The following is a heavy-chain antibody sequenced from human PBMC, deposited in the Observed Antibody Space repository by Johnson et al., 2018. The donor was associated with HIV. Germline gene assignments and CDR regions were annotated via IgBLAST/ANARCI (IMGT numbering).Heavy chain of an antibody. CDR3: AKDGGSYGGAFDI. D-gene: IGHD1-26*01. CDR2: ISGSGGST. J-gene: IGHJ3*02. Sequence: VQLVESGGGVVQPGRSLRLSCAASGFTFTSYAMSWVRQAPGKGLEWVSAISGSGGSTYYADSVKGRFTISRDNSKNTLYLQMNSLRAEDTAVYYCAKDGGSYGGAFDIWGQGTMVTVSS. CDR1: GFTFTSYA. V-gene: IGHV3-23*04.